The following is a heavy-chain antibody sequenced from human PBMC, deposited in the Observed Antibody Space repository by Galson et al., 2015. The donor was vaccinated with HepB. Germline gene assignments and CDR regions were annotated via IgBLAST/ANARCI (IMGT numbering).Heavy chain of an antibody. Sequence: SLRLSCAASGFTFSDAWMSWVRQAPGKGLEWIGRIKTSSDGGATKYAAPVKGRFIISRDDSENMLYLQMNSLQTEDTAVYYCVRELLVYYYGSDVWGQGTPVTVSS. V-gene: IGHV3-15*01. CDR3: VRELLVYYYGSDV. CDR2: IKTSSDGGAT. J-gene: IGHJ6*02. CDR1: GFTFSDAW. D-gene: IGHD1-26*01.